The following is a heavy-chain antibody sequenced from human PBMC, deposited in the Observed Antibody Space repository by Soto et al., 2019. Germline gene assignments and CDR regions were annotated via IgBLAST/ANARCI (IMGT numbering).Heavy chain of an antibody. CDR3: ATTGGY. CDR2: IYYRGSA. Sequence: QLQLQESGPGLVKPSETLSLTCTVSGGSISSGHNHWRWIRQPPGKGLEWIGSIYYRGSAYSNPSLKTRLTIPLNTSKNQSSLKLSSVTAADSAVYYCATTGGYWGQGILVTVSS. J-gene: IGHJ4*02. D-gene: IGHD3-10*01. CDR1: GGSISSGHNH. V-gene: IGHV4-39*01.